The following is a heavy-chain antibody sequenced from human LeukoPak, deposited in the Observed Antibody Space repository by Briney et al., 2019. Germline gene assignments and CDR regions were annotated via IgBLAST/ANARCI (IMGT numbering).Heavy chain of an antibody. D-gene: IGHD2-21*01. Sequence: KPGRSLRLSCTASGFTFGDYAMSWFRQAPGKGLEWVGFIRSKAYGGTTEYAASVKGRFTILRDDSKSIAYLQMNSLKTEDTAVYYCIRDTDYSDWFDPWGQGTLVTVSS. V-gene: IGHV3-49*05. CDR3: IRDTDYSDWFDP. CDR1: GFTFGDYA. CDR2: IRSKAYGGTT. J-gene: IGHJ5*02.